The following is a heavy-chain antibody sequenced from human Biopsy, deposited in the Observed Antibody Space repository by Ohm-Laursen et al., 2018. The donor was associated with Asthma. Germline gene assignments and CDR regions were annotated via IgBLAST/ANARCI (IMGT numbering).Heavy chain of an antibody. D-gene: IGHD2-21*02. CDR1: GASVSTPNY. CDR2: VYYSGST. J-gene: IGHJ4*02. CDR3: ARGVDRVTGLLDHFDS. Sequence: GTLSLTCSVSGASVSTPNYWAWIRQPPGKGLESIGHVYYSGSTNYSPSLKSRVTISIDASKNQFPLKLTSVTAADTAVYYCARGVDRVTGLLDHFDSWGQGTLVTVSS. V-gene: IGHV4-61*01.